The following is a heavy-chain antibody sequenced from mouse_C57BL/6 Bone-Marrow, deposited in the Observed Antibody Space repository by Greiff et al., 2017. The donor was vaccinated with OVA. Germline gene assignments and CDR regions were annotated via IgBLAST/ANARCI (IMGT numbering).Heavy chain of an antibody. CDR1: GFTFSDYG. CDR2: ISSGSSTI. J-gene: IGHJ4*01. V-gene: IGHV5-17*01. D-gene: IGHD2-4*01. Sequence: DVQLVESGGGLVKPGGSLKLSCAASGFTFSDYGMHWVRQAPEKGLEWVAYISSGSSTIYYADTVKGRFTISRDNAKNTLFLQMTSLRSEDTAMYYCAFYYDYDGNYYAMDYWGQGTSVTVSS. CDR3: AFYYDYDGNYYAMDY.